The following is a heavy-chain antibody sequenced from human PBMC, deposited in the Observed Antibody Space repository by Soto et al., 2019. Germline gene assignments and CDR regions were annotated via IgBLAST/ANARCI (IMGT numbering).Heavy chain of an antibody. CDR1: GGPISSYY. J-gene: IGHJ6*02. D-gene: IGHD2-15*01. Sequence: PSETLSLTCTVSGGPISSYYWIWIRQPPGKGLEWIGYIYYSGSTNYNPSLKSRVTISVDTSKNQFSLKLSSVTAADTAVYYCAREWGGGSPERYYYYGMDVWGQGTTVTVSS. CDR3: AREWGGGSPERYYYYGMDV. CDR2: IYYSGST. V-gene: IGHV4-59*01.